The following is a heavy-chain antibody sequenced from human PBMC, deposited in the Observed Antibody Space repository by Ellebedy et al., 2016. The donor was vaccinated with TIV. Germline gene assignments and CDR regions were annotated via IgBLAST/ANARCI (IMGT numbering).Heavy chain of an antibody. Sequence: MPSETLSLTCTVSGGSVSSDRYYWSWIRQPPGKGLEWIGYVYYSGSAAYNPSLTSRITISVETSKNQFSLEVNSVTAADTAVYYCARDNLSGYDFWRRRGMDVWGQGTTVTVSS. D-gene: IGHD5-12*01. CDR3: ARDNLSGYDFWRRRGMDV. CDR1: GGSVSSDRYY. J-gene: IGHJ6*02. V-gene: IGHV4-61*01. CDR2: VYYSGSA.